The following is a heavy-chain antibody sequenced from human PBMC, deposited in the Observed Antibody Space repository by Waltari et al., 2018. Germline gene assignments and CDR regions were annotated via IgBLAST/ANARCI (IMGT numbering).Heavy chain of an antibody. CDR1: GGTFSSYA. CDR3: AREPSVVPAAMGFDY. V-gene: IGHV1-69*15. J-gene: IGHJ4*02. CDR2: IIHIFGTA. Sequence: QVQLVQSGAEVKKPGSSVKVSCKASGGTFSSYAISWLRQAPGQGLEWMGRIIHIFGTANYAQKFQGRVTITADESTSTAYMELSSLRSEDTAVYYCAREPSVVPAAMGFDYWGQGTLVTVSS. D-gene: IGHD2-2*01.